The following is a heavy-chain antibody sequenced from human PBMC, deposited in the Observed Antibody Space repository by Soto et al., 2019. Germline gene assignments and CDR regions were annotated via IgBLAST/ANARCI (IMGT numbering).Heavy chain of an antibody. CDR3: ARVLRSGWYAAFDI. V-gene: IGHV3-13*01. CDR2: IGTAGDT. Sequence: GGSLRLSCAASGFTFSSYDMHWVRQATGKGLEWVSAIGTAGDTYYPGSVKGRFTLSRENAKNSLYLQMNSLRAGDTAVYYCARVLRSGWYAAFDIWGQGTMVTVSS. J-gene: IGHJ3*02. D-gene: IGHD6-19*01. CDR1: GFTFSSYD.